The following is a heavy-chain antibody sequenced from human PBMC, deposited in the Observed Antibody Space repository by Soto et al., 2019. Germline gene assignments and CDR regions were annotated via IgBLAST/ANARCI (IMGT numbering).Heavy chain of an antibody. CDR1: GGSISSGGYY. CDR3: ARDTGTAMIHYYGMDV. CDR2: IYYSGST. Sequence: SETLSLTCTVSGGSISSGGYYWSWIRQHPGKGLEWIGYIYYSGSTYYNPSLKSRVTISVDTSKNQFSLKLSSVTAADTAVYYCARDTGTAMIHYYGMDVWGQGTTVTVPS. V-gene: IGHV4-31*03. J-gene: IGHJ6*02. D-gene: IGHD5-18*01.